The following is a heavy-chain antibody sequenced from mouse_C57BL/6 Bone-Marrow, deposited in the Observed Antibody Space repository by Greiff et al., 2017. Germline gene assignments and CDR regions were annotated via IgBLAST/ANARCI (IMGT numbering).Heavy chain of an antibody. CDR1: GYTFTDHN. J-gene: IGHJ2*01. CDR2: INPNNGGT. Sequence: EVQLQQSGPELVKPGASVKIPCKASGYTFTDHNMDWVKQSHGKSLEWIGDINPNNGGTIYNQKFKGKATLTVDKSSSTAYMELRSLTSEDTAVYYCARYGSSFYYFDYWGQGTTLTVSS. D-gene: IGHD1-1*01. V-gene: IGHV1-18*01. CDR3: ARYGSSFYYFDY.